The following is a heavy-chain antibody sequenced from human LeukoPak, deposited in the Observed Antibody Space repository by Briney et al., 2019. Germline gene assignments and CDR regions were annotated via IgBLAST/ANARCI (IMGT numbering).Heavy chain of an antibody. V-gene: IGHV3-74*01. CDR1: GFTFRSYW. D-gene: IGHD3-3*01. Sequence: GGSLRLSCVASGFTFRSYWMHWVRQAPGKGLVWVSRINGDGSSTSYADSVKGRFTISRDNAKNTLYLQMNSLRSEDTAVYYCAREKVDITIFGVGSYYYYYGMDVWGQGTTVTVSS. J-gene: IGHJ6*02. CDR3: AREKVDITIFGVGSYYYYYGMDV. CDR2: INGDGSST.